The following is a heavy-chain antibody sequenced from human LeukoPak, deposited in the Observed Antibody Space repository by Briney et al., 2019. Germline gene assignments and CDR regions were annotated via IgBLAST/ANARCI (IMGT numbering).Heavy chain of an antibody. D-gene: IGHD3-3*01. Sequence: SETLSLTCPVYGGSFSGYYWSWIRQPPEKGLEWIGEINHSGSPNYNPSLKTRVTISGETSQDQFTLNLSSVTAAHTAVYYCARGFSSYDFWSGGWGQGTLVTVSS. V-gene: IGHV4-34*01. CDR1: GGSFSGYY. J-gene: IGHJ4*02. CDR2: INHSGSP. CDR3: ARGFSSYDFWSGG.